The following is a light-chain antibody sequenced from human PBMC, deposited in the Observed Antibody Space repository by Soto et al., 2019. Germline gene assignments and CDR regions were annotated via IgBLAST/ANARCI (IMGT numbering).Light chain of an antibody. V-gene: IGKV1-5*03. J-gene: IGKJ1*01. CDR3: QHYNSYSEA. CDR1: QTISSW. Sequence: DIQMTQYPSTLYGRVGGRDTITRRASQTISSWLAWYQQKPGKAPKXMIYKASTLKSGVPSRCSGSGSGTEFTLTISSLQPDDVTTYYCQHYNSYSEALGQGAKVDIK. CDR2: KAS.